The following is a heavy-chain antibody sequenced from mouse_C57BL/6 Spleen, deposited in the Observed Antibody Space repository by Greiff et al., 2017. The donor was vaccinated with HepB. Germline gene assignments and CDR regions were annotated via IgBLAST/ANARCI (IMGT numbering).Heavy chain of an antibody. Sequence: QVQLKQPGAELVKPGASVKMSCKASGYTFTSYWITWVKQRPGQGLEWIGDIYPGSGSTNYNEKFKSKATLTVDTSSSTAYMQLSSLTSEDSAVYYCARERGSTMVYFDYWGQGTTLTVSS. J-gene: IGHJ2*01. D-gene: IGHD2-1*01. CDR2: IYPGSGST. CDR1: GYTFTSYW. CDR3: ARERGSTMVYFDY. V-gene: IGHV1-55*01.